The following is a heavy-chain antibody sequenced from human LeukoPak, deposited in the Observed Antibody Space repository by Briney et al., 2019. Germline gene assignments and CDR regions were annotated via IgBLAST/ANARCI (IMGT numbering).Heavy chain of an antibody. CDR3: ARTHYDILTGYYVHYYYYYMDV. V-gene: IGHV1-69*05. Sequence: GASVKVSCKASGGTLSSYAISWVRQAPGQGLEWMGGIIPIFGTANYAQKFQGRVTITTDESTSTAYMELSSLRSEDTAVYYCARTHYDILTGYYVHYYYYYMDVWGKGTTVTVSS. CDR2: IIPIFGTA. J-gene: IGHJ6*03. CDR1: GGTLSSYA. D-gene: IGHD3-9*01.